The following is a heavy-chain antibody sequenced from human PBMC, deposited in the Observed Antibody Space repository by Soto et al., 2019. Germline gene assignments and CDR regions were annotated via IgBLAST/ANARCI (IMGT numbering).Heavy chain of an antibody. J-gene: IGHJ4*02. CDR3: ARESEDLTSNFDY. CDR1: GFTFTMYS. Sequence: GSLRLSCAAAGFTFTMYSRNWVRQGPGKGLEWVSSISSTTNYIYYGDSMKGRFTISRDNAKNSLYLEMNSLRAEDTAVYYCARESEDLTSNFDYWGQGTLVTVSS. CDR2: ISSTTNYI. V-gene: IGHV3-21*06.